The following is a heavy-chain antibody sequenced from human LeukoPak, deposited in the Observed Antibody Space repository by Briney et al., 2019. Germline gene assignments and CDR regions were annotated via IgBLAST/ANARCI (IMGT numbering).Heavy chain of an antibody. CDR2: INHSGST. CDR1: GGSFSGYY. V-gene: IGHV4-34*01. J-gene: IGHJ4*02. D-gene: IGHD3-22*01. Sequence: SETLSLTCAVYGGSFSGYYWSWIRQPPGKGLEWIGEINHSGSTNYNPSLKSRVTISVDTSKSQFSLKLSSVTAADTAVYYCAREGGVYYYDSSGYYSYWGQGTLVTVSS. CDR3: AREGGVYYYDSSGYYSY.